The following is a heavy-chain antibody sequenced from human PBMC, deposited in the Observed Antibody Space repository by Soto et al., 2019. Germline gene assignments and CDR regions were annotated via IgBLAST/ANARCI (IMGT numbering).Heavy chain of an antibody. V-gene: IGHV1-18*01. J-gene: IGHJ5*02. Sequence: ASVKVSCKASGYTFTSYGISWVRHAPGQGLEWMGWISAYNGNTNYAQKLQGRVTMTTDTSTSTAYIELRSLRSDDTAVYYCARHPYYDFWSGYFNWFDPWGQGTLVTVSS. CDR1: GYTFTSYG. D-gene: IGHD3-3*01. CDR3: ARHPYYDFWSGYFNWFDP. CDR2: ISAYNGNT.